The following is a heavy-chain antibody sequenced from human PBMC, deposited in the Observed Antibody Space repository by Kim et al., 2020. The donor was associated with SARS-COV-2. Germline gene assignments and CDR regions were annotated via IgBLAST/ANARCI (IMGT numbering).Heavy chain of an antibody. V-gene: IGHV3-30*03. D-gene: IGHD1-1*01. Sequence: GGSLRLSCAASGFTFSSYGMHWVRQAPGKGLEWVAVISYDGSNKYYADSVKGRFTISRDNSKNTLYLQMNSLRAEDTAVYYCASYNWNDEDFDYWGQGTLVTVSS. CDR3: ASYNWNDEDFDY. CDR1: GFTFSSYG. J-gene: IGHJ4*02. CDR2: ISYDGSNK.